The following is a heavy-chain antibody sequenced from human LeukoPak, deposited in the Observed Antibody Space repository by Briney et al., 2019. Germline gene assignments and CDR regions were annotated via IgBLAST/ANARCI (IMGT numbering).Heavy chain of an antibody. D-gene: IGHD1-26*01. CDR2: IYSGGST. Sequence: PGGSLRLSCAASGFTVSSNYMSWVRQAPGKGLEWVSVIYSGGSTYYADSVKGRFTISRDNSKNTLYLQMNSLRAEDTAAYYCASLGGIVGASYYFDYWGQGTLVTVSS. V-gene: IGHV3-53*01. CDR3: ASLGGIVGASYYFDY. CDR1: GFTVSSNY. J-gene: IGHJ4*02.